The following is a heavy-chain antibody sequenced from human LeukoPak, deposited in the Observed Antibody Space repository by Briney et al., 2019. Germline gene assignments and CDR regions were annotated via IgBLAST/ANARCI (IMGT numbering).Heavy chain of an antibody. D-gene: IGHD3-22*01. V-gene: IGHV3-21*01. Sequence: GGSLRLSCAASGFTFSSYSMNWVRQAPGKGLEWVSSISSSSSYIYYADSVKGRFTISRDNAKNSLYLQMNSLRAADTAVYYCARDSYYYDSSGYYWETHFDYWGQGTLVTVSS. CDR2: ISSSSSYI. J-gene: IGHJ4*02. CDR1: GFTFSSYS. CDR3: ARDSYYYDSSGYYWETHFDY.